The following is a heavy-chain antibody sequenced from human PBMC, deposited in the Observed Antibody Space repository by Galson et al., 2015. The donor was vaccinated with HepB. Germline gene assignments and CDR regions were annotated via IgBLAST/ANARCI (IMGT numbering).Heavy chain of an antibody. Sequence: SLRLSCAASGFTFSGYGMHWVRQAPGKGLEWVAVIWYDGSNKYYADSVKGRFTISRDNSKNTLYLQMNSLRAEDTAVYYCARPYCSSTSCPLDDEYFQHWGQGTLVTVSS. V-gene: IGHV3-33*01. CDR3: ARPYCSSTSCPLDDEYFQH. CDR2: IWYDGSNK. CDR1: GFTFSGYG. J-gene: IGHJ1*01. D-gene: IGHD2-2*01.